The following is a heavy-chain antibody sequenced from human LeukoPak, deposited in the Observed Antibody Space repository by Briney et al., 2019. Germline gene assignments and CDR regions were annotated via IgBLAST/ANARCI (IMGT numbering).Heavy chain of an antibody. J-gene: IGHJ4*02. CDR2: IYPGHSDT. Sequence: GEAPKISCRGSGYIITSYWIGWVRQLPGKGLEWMGIIYPGHSDTRYSPSFQGQVTISADKSISTAYLQWSSLKASDTAMYYCARLRPHMVRGVVWGKGTLVTVSS. CDR3: ARLRPHMVRGVV. D-gene: IGHD3-10*01. CDR1: GYIITSYW. V-gene: IGHV5-51*01.